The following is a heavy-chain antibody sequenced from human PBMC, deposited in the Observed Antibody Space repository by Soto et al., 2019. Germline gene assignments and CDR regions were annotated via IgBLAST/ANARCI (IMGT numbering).Heavy chain of an antibody. CDR1: GASITGTSY. J-gene: IGHJ4*02. CDR3: ARGMTPPGAPAWYYFDS. V-gene: IGHV4-4*07. Sequence: SETLSLTCTVSGASITGTSYWSWIRQPAGRGLEWIGRFSLSGTTNYNPSLRSRVTMSADVSKNQFSLRLTSVTAADTALYYCARGMTPPGAPAWYYFDSWGQGTLVTVSS. CDR2: FSLSGTT. D-gene: IGHD2-8*02.